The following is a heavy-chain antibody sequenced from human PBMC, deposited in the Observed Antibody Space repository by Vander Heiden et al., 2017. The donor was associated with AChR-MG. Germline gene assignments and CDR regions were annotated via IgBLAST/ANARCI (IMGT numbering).Heavy chain of an antibody. Sequence: QVQLVESGGGVVQPGRSLRLSWAASGFTFSSYGMHWVRQAPGKGLEWVAVISYDGSNKYYADSVKGRFTISRDNSKNTLYLQMNSLRAEDTAVYYCAKAMDYWGQGTLVTVSS. CDR3: AKAMDY. V-gene: IGHV3-30*18. CDR2: ISYDGSNK. CDR1: GFTFSSYG. J-gene: IGHJ4*02.